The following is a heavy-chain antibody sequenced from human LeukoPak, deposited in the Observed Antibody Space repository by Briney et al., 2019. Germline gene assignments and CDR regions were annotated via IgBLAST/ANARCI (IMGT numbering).Heavy chain of an antibody. Sequence: SQTPSLTCTVSGGSISSGDYYWSWIRQPPGKGLEWIGYIYYSGSTYYNPSLKSRVTISVDTSKNQFSLKLSSVTAADTAVYYCAAAAMVTGRDPGDFDYWGQGTLVTVSS. J-gene: IGHJ4*02. V-gene: IGHV4-30-4*01. CDR2: IYYSGST. D-gene: IGHD5-18*01. CDR1: GGSISSGDYY. CDR3: AAAAMVTGRDPGDFDY.